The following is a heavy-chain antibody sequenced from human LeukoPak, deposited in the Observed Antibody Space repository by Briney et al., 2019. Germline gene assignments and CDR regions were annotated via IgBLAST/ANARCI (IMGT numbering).Heavy chain of an antibody. CDR3: ARGFYFAQGYLLDY. V-gene: IGHV4-39*07. CDR2: INHSGST. CDR1: GGSISSSSYY. D-gene: IGHD5-18*01. Sequence: PSETLSLTCTVSGGSISSSSYYWGWIRQPPGKGLEWIGEINHSGSTNYNPSLKSRVTISVDTSKNQFSLKLSSVTAADTAVYYCARGFYFAQGYLLDYWGQGTLVTVSS. J-gene: IGHJ4*02.